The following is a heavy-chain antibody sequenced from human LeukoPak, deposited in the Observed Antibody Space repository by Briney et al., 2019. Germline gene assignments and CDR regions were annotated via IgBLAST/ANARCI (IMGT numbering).Heavy chain of an antibody. J-gene: IGHJ1*01. CDR1: GFTFNSYS. CDR3: VRDSGSSYGYYFLH. CDR2: ISSSSSDM. Sequence: GGSLRLSCAASGFTFNSYSMYWVRQAPGKGLEWVSSISSSSSDMFYADSVKGRFSISRDNAKNSLYLQMNSVRAEDTAVYYCVRDSGSSYGYYFLHWGQGTLVTVSS. D-gene: IGHD1-26*01. V-gene: IGHV3-21*01.